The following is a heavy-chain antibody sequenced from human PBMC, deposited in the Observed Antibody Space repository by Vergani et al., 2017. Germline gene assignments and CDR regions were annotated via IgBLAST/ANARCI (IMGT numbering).Heavy chain of an antibody. D-gene: IGHD3-22*01. CDR1: GYTFTGYY. CDR2: INPTSGGP. J-gene: IGHJ4*02. V-gene: IGHV1-2*02. Sequence: QVQLVQSGAEVKKPGASVKVSCKASGYTFTGYYMHWVRQAPGQGLEWMGWINPTSGGPNYAQKFQGRVTMTRDTSISTAYMELSRLRSDDTAVYYCARDSDSSGAVYWGQGTLVTVSS. CDR3: ARDSDSSGAVY.